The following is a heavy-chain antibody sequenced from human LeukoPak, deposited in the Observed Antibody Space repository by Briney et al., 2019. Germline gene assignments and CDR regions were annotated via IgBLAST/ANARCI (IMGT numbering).Heavy chain of an antibody. J-gene: IGHJ6*03. V-gene: IGHV1-2*02. CDR3: ARGIIAAAGDHGDYYYYYYMDV. CDR2: INPNSGGT. CDR1: GYTFTGYY. Sequence: ASVKVSCKASGYTFTGYYMHWVRQAPGQGLEWMGWINPNSGGTNYAQKFQGRVTMTRDTSISTAYMELSRLRSDDTAVYYCARGIIAAAGDHGDYYYYYYMDVWGKGTTVTVSS. D-gene: IGHD6-13*01.